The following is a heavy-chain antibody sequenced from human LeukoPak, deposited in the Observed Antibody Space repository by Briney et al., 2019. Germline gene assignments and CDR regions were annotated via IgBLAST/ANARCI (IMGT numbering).Heavy chain of an antibody. D-gene: IGHD3-10*01. V-gene: IGHV3-30*18. CDR2: ISYDGSNK. CDR1: GFTFSSYG. J-gene: IGHJ4*02. Sequence: PGGSLRLSCAASGFTFSSYGMHWVRQAPGKGLEWVAVISYDGSNKYYADSVKGRFTISRDNSKNTLYLQMNSLRAEDTAVYYCAKDEMVRGVIDYWGQGTLVTVSS. CDR3: AKDEMVRGVIDY.